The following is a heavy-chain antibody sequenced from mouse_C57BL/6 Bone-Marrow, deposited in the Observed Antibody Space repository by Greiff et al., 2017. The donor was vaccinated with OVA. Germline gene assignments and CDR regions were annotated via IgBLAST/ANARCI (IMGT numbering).Heavy chain of an antibody. Sequence: EVQRVESGGGLVQPGGSMKLSCAASGFTFSDAWMDWVRQSPEKGLEWVAEIRNKANNHATYYAESVKGRFTISRDDSKSSVYLQMNSLRAEDTGIYYCTFNDGYYVAWFAYWGQGTLVTVSA. D-gene: IGHD2-3*01. V-gene: IGHV6-6*01. J-gene: IGHJ3*01. CDR3: TFNDGYYVAWFAY. CDR2: IRNKANNHAT. CDR1: GFTFSDAW.